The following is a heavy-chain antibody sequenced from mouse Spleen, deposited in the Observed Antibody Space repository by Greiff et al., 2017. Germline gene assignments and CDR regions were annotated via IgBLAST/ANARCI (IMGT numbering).Heavy chain of an antibody. CDR3: APDYYDGSYGY. D-gene: IGHD1-1*01. Sequence: QVQLQQPGAELVRPGTSVKLSCKASGYTFTSYWMHWVKQRPGQGLEWIGVIDPSDSYTNYNQKFKGKATLTVDTSSSTAYMQLSSLTSEDSAVYYCAPDYYDGSYGYWGQGTTLTVSS. J-gene: IGHJ2*01. V-gene: IGHV1-59*01. CDR2: IDPSDSYT. CDR1: GYTFTSYW.